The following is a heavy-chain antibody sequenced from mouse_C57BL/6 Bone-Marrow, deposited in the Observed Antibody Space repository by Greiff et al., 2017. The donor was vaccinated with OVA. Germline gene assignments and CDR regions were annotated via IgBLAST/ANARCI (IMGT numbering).Heavy chain of an antibody. J-gene: IGHJ4*01. CDR1: GYTFTSYW. V-gene: IGHV1-55*01. CDR3: ARSGITTVEGDFAMDY. CDR2: IYPGSGRT. D-gene: IGHD1-1*01. Sequence: QVQLKQPGAELVKPGASVKMSCKASGYTFTSYWITWVKQRPGQGLEWIGDIYPGSGRTNYNEKFKSKATLTVDTSSSTAYMQLSSLTSVDSSVYYGARSGITTVEGDFAMDYWGQGTSVTVSS.